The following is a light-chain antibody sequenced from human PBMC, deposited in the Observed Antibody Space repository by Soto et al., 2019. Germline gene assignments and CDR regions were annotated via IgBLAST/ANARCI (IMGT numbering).Light chain of an antibody. CDR3: QQYSSYPWT. J-gene: IGKJ1*01. Sequence: DIQMTQSPSTLSASEGDRVTITCRASQSISTWLAWYQQKPGKAPNLLIYKASSLERGVPSRFSGRGSGTEFTLTISSLQPDDFATYYCQQYSSYPWTFGQGTEVEIK. CDR2: KAS. V-gene: IGKV1-5*03. CDR1: QSISTW.